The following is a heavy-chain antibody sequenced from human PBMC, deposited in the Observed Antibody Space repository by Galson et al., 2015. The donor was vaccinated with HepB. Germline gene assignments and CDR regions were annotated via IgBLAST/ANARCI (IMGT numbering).Heavy chain of an antibody. V-gene: IGHV3-23*01. CDR2: FSGTVDAA. D-gene: IGHD2-21*01. CDR3: AKICGRHFVSSADGFDIF. CDR1: GFTFSIYD. Sequence: SLRLSCATSGFTFSIYDMSWVRQAPGKGLEWVAAFSGTVDAAFYADSVKGRFTISRDNSKSTLYLQMNSLRAEDTAVYYCAKICGRHFVSSADGFDIFWGQGTLVTVSS. J-gene: IGHJ3*01.